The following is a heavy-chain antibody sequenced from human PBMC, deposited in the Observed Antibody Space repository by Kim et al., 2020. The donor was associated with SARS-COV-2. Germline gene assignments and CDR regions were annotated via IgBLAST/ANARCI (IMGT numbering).Heavy chain of an antibody. CDR2: SI. D-gene: IGHD1-1*01. Sequence: SIFYADSVKGRFTISRDNAKNSLYLQLNSLRAEDTAVYYCARRGTGNFFDYWGHGTLVTVSS. V-gene: IGHV3-21*01. CDR3: ARRGTGNFFDY. J-gene: IGHJ4*01.